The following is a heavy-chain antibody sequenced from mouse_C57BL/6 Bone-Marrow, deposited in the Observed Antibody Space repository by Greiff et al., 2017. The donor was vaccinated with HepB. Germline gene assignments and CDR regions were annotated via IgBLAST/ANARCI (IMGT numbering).Heavy chain of an antibody. CDR3: ARAYYGYDRLAY. Sequence: QVQLQQPGAELVKPGASVKLSCKASGYTFTSYWMQWVKQRTGQGLEWIGEINPSDSYTNYNQKFKGKATLTVDTSSSTAYMQLSSLTSEDSAVYYCARAYYGYDRLAYWGQGTLVTVSA. CDR2: INPSDSYT. CDR1: GYTFTSYW. J-gene: IGHJ3*01. D-gene: IGHD2-9*01. V-gene: IGHV1-50*01.